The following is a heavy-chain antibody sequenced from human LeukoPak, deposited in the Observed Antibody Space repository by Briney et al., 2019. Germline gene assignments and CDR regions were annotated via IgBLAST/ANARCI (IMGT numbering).Heavy chain of an antibody. Sequence: SETLSLTCTVSGGSISSSSYYWGWIRQPPGKGLEWIGSIYYSGSTYYNPSLKSRVTISVDTSKNQSSLKLSSVTAADTAVYYCARDSPSFFYYGMDVWGQGTTVTVSS. J-gene: IGHJ6*02. D-gene: IGHD6-6*01. CDR1: GGSISSSSYY. CDR2: IYYSGST. V-gene: IGHV4-39*02. CDR3: ARDSPSFFYYGMDV.